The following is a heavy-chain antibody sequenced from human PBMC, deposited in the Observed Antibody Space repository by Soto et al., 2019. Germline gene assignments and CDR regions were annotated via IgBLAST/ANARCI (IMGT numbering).Heavy chain of an antibody. D-gene: IGHD2-15*01. Sequence: GASVKVSCKASGGTFSSYTISWVRQAPGQGLEWMGRIIPILGIANYAQKFQGRVTITADKSTSTAYMELSSLRSEDTAVYYCARECSGGSGGWFDPGGKGPRVTVSS. CDR2: IIPILGIA. V-gene: IGHV1-69*04. CDR1: GGTFSSYT. CDR3: ARECSGGSGGWFDP. J-gene: IGHJ5*02.